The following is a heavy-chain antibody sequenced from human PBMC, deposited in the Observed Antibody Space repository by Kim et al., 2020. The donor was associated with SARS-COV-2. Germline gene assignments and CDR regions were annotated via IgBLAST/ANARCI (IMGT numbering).Heavy chain of an antibody. V-gene: IGHV3-53*01. CDR1: GFTVSSNY. J-gene: IGHJ4*02. CDR3: ARSDIVAAWLLY. D-gene: IGHD6-13*01. Sequence: GGSLRLSCAASGFTVSSNYMNWVRQAPGKGLEWVSVIYSGGSTYYADSVKGRFTISRDNSKNTLYLQMNSLRAEDTAVYYCARSDIVAAWLLYWGQGTLVTVSS. CDR2: IYSGGST.